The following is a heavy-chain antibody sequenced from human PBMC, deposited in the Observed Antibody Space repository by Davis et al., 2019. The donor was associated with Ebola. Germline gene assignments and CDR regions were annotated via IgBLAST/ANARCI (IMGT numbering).Heavy chain of an antibody. J-gene: IGHJ5*01. CDR3: ARGRKVARMGSWFDS. D-gene: IGHD5-12*01. CDR2: MNPNSGNT. Sequence: AASVKVSCKASGYTYISYGISWVRQGTGQGLEWIGWMNPNSGNTGYGQKFQGRVTMTRNTSISTAYMELSSLTSEDTAVYYCARGRKVARMGSWFDSWGQGTLVTVSS. CDR1: GYTYISYG. V-gene: IGHV1-8*01.